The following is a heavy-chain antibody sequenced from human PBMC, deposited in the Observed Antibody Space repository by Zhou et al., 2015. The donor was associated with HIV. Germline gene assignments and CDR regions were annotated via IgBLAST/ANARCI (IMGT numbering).Heavy chain of an antibody. J-gene: IGHJ4*02. V-gene: IGHV3-11*04. CDR2: ISTRGSTI. CDR3: TRVRGDYFDH. Sequence: QVHLVESGGGLVKPGGSLRLSCAASGFTFSDSYMAWIRQAPGKGLEWVSYISTRGSTIYYADSVKGRFTISRDNAKNSLYMQMDSLKAEDTGVYYCTRVRGDYFDHWGQGAPVTVSS. CDR1: GFTFSDSY. D-gene: IGHD3-16*01.